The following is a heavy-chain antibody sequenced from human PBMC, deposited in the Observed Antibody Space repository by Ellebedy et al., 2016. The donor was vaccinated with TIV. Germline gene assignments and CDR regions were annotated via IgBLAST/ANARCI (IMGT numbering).Heavy chain of an antibody. Sequence: GGSLRLSCAASGYTFTSYWMHWVRQAPGKGLVWVSHINGDGSHTIYADSVKGRFTISRDNAKNTLYLQMNSLRADDTAVYYCARDLYYGIDSWGQGTTVTVSS. CDR1: GYTFTSYW. V-gene: IGHV3-74*01. J-gene: IGHJ6*02. CDR2: INGDGSHT. CDR3: ARDLYYGIDS. D-gene: IGHD2-8*01.